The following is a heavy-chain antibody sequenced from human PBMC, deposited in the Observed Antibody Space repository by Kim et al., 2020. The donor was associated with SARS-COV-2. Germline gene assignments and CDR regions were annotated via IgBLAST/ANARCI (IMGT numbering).Heavy chain of an antibody. V-gene: IGHV3-30*04. J-gene: IGHJ4*01. CDR2: ISYDGSNK. Sequence: GGSLRLSCAASGFSFSSYAMHWVRQAPGKGLEWVAVISYDGSNKNYADSVKGRFTISRDNSKNTLYLQMNSLRPDDTAVYYCARDHRYYYGSGILTGGYYWGHGTLVTVSS. CDR3: ARDHRYYYGSGILTGGYY. D-gene: IGHD3-10*01. CDR1: GFSFSSYA.